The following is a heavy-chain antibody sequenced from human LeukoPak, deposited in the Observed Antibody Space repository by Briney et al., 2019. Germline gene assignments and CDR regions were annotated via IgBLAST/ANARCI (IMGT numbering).Heavy chain of an antibody. V-gene: IGHV3-30*03. CDR1: GFTFSSYG. CDR2: ISYDGSNK. CDR3: VREASGVSSSAFDV. J-gene: IGHJ3*01. D-gene: IGHD1-26*01. Sequence: GGSLRLSCAASGFTFSSYGMHWVRQAPGKGLEWVAVISYDGSNKYYADSVKGRFTISRDNAKNTLYMQMNSLRVDDTAVYYCVREASGVSSSAFDVWGQGTMVTVSS.